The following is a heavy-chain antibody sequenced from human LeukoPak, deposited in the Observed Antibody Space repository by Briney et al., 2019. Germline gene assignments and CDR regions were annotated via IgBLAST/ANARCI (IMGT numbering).Heavy chain of an antibody. CDR1: GFTFNVYG. CDR2: IWNDGSNK. D-gene: IGHD3-16*01. V-gene: IGHV3-33*01. CDR3: ARAVGPFDY. J-gene: IGHJ4*02. Sequence: PGGSLRLSCAASGFTFNVYGIHWVRQAPGKGLEWVAFIWNDGSNKYYADSVKGRFTISRDNSKDTLYLQMNSLRVEDTAVYYCARAVGPFDYWGQGTLVTVSS.